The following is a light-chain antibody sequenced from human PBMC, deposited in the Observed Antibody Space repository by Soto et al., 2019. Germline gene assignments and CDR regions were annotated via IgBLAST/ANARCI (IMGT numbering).Light chain of an antibody. CDR2: GVC. CDR3: QQYGSSPRT. Sequence: EIVLTQSRGTLSLSPGERATLSCRASQSVSRSYLAWYQQKPGQAPRLLIYGVCRRATGTPDRFSGSGSGTEFTLTISRLEPEDFAVYYCQQYGSSPRTFGQGTKVDI. CDR1: QSVSRSY. J-gene: IGKJ1*01. V-gene: IGKV3-20*01.